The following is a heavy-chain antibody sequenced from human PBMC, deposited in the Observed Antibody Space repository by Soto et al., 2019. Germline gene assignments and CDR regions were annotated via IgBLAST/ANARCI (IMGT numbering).Heavy chain of an antibody. J-gene: IGHJ4*02. CDR2: ISTGGTVI. D-gene: IGHD4-17*01. V-gene: IGHV3-48*03. Sequence: GGSLRLSCAASGFIFPSYEMNWVRQTPGRGLEWVSYISTGGTVIYYADSVKGRFTISRDNSKNSLYLQMNSLRAEDTAVYYCAREGVYGDNFDYWGQGTPVTVSS. CDR3: AREGVYGDNFDY. CDR1: GFIFPSYE.